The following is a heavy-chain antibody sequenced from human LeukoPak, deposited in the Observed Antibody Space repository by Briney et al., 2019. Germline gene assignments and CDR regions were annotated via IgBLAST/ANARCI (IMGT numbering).Heavy chain of an antibody. Sequence: PGGSLRLSCAASGFRFSDYWMTWVRQAPGKGLEWVANIKQDGSEKYYVDSVKGRFTISRDNAKNSLYLQMNSLRAEDTAVYYCARALVDGYSSSWYYYYMDVWGKGTTVTVSS. CDR2: IKQDGSEK. V-gene: IGHV3-7*01. J-gene: IGHJ6*03. CDR1: GFRFSDYW. CDR3: ARALVDGYSSSWYYYYMDV. D-gene: IGHD6-13*01.